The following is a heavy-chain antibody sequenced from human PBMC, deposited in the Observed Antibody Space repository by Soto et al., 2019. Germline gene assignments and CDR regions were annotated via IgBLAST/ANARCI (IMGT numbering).Heavy chain of an antibody. J-gene: IGHJ5*02. CDR2: IRSKANSYAT. V-gene: IGHV3-73*01. CDR1: GFTFSGSA. Sequence: PGGSLRLSCAASGFTFSGSAMHWVRQASGKGLEWVGRIRSKANSYATAYAASVKGRFTISRDDSKNTPYLQMNSLKTEDTAVYYCDTGVGTSIFIFDTWGRGTLVTVSS. D-gene: IGHD1-26*01. CDR3: DTGVGTSIFIFDT.